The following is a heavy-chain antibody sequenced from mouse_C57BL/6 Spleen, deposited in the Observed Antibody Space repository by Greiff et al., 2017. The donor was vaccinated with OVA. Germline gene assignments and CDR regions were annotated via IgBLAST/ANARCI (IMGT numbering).Heavy chain of an antibody. D-gene: IGHD2-5*01. CDR1: GYTFTSYW. V-gene: IGHV1-64*01. CDR2: IHPNSGST. CDR3: ASAYYSNPGAWFAY. J-gene: IGHJ3*01. Sequence: QVQLKQPGAELVKPGASVKLSCKASGYTFTSYWMHWVKQRPGQGLEWIGMIHPNSGSTNYNEKFKSKATLTVDKSSSTAYMQLSSLTSEDSAVYYCASAYYSNPGAWFAYWGQGTLVTVSA.